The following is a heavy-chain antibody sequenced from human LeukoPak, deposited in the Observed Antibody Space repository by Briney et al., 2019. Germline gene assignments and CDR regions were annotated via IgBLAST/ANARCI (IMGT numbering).Heavy chain of an antibody. V-gene: IGHV4-59*01. CDR2: IYNRGST. J-gene: IGHJ5*02. D-gene: IGHD1-26*01. CDR1: GDSISTYY. Sequence: PSETLSLTCTVSGDSISTYYWSWLRQPPGKGLEWIGYIYNRGSTNYNPSLKSRATISLDTSKNQFSLSLTSVTAADTAVYYCARGDSGNSPQGFGPWGQGTLVTVSS. CDR3: ARGDSGNSPQGFGP.